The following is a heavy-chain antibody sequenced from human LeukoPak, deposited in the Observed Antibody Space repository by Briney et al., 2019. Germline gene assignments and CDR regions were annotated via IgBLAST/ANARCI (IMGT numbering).Heavy chain of an antibody. D-gene: IGHD5/OR15-5a*01. CDR3: AREGVNIVSTITGSTPDY. Sequence: GGSLRLSCAASGFSFSSYGMHWVRQAPGKGLEWVAVIWHDGSNKYYAESVKGRFSISRDNSKNTLYLQMNSPRAEDTAVYYCAREGVNIVSTITGSTPDYWGQGTLVTVSS. J-gene: IGHJ4*02. CDR1: GFSFSSYG. CDR2: IWHDGSNK. V-gene: IGHV3-33*01.